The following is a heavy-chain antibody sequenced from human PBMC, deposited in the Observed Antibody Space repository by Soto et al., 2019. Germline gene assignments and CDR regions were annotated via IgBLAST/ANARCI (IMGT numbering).Heavy chain of an antibody. J-gene: IGHJ5*02. Sequence: SETLSLTCTVSGGSLSSYYWSWIRQPPGKGLEWIGYIYYSGSTNYNPSLKSRFTISVDTSKNQFSLKLSSVTAADTAVYYCARRYNWFDPWGQGTLVTVS. V-gene: IGHV4-59*08. CDR3: ARRYNWFDP. CDR2: IYYSGST. D-gene: IGHD2-15*01. CDR1: GGSLSSYY.